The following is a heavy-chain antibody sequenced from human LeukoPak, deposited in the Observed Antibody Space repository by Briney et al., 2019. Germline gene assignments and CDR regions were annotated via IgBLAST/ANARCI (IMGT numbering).Heavy chain of an antibody. CDR1: GFTFSSYA. CDR3: AKGPYSSSWSDC. V-gene: IGHV3-23*01. Sequence: GESLRLSCAASGFTFSSYAMSWVRQAPGKGLEWVSAISGSGGSTYYADSVKGRFTISRDNSKNTLYLQMNSLRAEDTAVYYCAKGPYSSSWSDCWGQGTLVTVSS. J-gene: IGHJ4*02. D-gene: IGHD6-13*01. CDR2: ISGSGGST.